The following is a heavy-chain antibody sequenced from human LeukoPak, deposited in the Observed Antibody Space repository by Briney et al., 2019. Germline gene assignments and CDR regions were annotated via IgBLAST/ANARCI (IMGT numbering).Heavy chain of an antibody. V-gene: IGHV3-30-3*01. J-gene: IGHJ4*02. CDR2: ISYEGSSK. D-gene: IGHD3-22*01. Sequence: GGSLRLSCAASGFTFSRYGMHWVRQAPGKGLEWVAVISYEGSSKNYADPVKGRFIISRDNSKNTMYLQMNSLRAEDTAIYYCARDPTPYYESSGYSDYWGQGTLVTVSS. CDR1: GFTFSRYG. CDR3: ARDPTPYYESSGYSDY.